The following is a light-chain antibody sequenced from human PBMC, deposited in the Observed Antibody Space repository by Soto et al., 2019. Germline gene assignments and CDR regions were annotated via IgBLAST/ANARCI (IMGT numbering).Light chain of an antibody. Sequence: EIVMTQSPATLSVSPGERATLSCRASQSVSSNLAWYQQKPGQAPRLLIYDASNRATGIPARFSGSGSGTEFTLTISSLQPDDFATYYCQQYNSYPMYTFGQGTRLEI. CDR3: QQYNSYPMYT. J-gene: IGKJ5*01. CDR2: DAS. CDR1: QSVSSN. V-gene: IGKV3D-15*01.